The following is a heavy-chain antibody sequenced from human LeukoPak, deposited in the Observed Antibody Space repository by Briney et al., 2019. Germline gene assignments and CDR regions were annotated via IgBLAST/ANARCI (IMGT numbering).Heavy chain of an antibody. J-gene: IGHJ4*02. V-gene: IGHV1-18*01. CDR1: GYNFISYD. CDR2: ISTYNGNT. D-gene: IGHD3-22*01. Sequence: ASVTVSCKASGYNFISYDISWARQAPGKGVEWVGWISTYNGNTNYAQKLKGTLTLTTDTSTNTAYLDLTSLRSDDTAVYFCARGDILCSVYFGYWAPATLVTVSS. CDR3: ARGDILCSVYFGY.